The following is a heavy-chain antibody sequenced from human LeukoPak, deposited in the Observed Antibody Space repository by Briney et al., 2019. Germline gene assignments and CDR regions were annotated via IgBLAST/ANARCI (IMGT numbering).Heavy chain of an antibody. CDR2: ISGSGGST. J-gene: IGHJ1*01. D-gene: IGHD3-22*01. CDR3: AIRVDSSGYYLAEYFQH. V-gene: IGHV3-23*01. Sequence: GGSLRLSCAASGFTFSSYAMSWVRQAPGKGLEWVSAISGSGGSTYYADSVKGRFTISRDNSKNTLYLQMNSLRAEDTAVYYCAIRVDSSGYYLAEYFQHWGQGTLVTVSS. CDR1: GFTFSSYA.